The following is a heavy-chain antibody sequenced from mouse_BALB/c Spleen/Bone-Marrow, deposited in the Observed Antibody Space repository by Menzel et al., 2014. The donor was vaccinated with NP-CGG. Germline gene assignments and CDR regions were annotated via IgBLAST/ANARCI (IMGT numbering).Heavy chain of an antibody. V-gene: IGHV14-3*02. CDR1: GFNIKDTY. CDR3: ARGGNYFYY. CDR2: IDPANGNT. J-gene: IGHJ2*01. Sequence: EVMLVESGAELVKPGASVKLSCTASGFNIKDTYMHWVKQRPEQGLEWIGGIDPANGNTKYDPKFQGKATIAADTSSNTAYLQLSSLTSEDTAVYYCARGGNYFYYWGQGTTLTVSS.